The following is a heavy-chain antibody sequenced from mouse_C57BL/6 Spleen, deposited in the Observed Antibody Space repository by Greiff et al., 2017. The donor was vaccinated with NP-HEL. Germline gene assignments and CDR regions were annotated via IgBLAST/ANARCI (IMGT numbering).Heavy chain of an antibody. CDR3: APITTGVPPFDY. Sequence: VQLQQSGPELVKPGASVKISCKASGYAFSSSWMNWVKQRPGKGLEWIGRIYPGDGDTNYNGKFKGKATLTADKSSSTAYMQLSSLTSEDSAVYCSAPITTGVPPFDYWGQGTTLTVSS. V-gene: IGHV1-82*01. D-gene: IGHD1-1*01. J-gene: IGHJ2*01. CDR2: IYPGDGDT. CDR1: GYAFSSSW.